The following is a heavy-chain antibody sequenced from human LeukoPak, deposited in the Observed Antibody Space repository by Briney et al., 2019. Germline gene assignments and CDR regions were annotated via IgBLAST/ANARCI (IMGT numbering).Heavy chain of an antibody. J-gene: IGHJ4*02. V-gene: IGHV2-5*02. Sequence: SGPTLVKPTQTLTLTCTFSGFSINTSGVSVGWIRQPPGKALEWLASIYWDDGEWFSPSLKTRTTVTKIPSKNQVVLTLTNMDPVDTATYYCAHSVSMYFGSWGQGNLVSVSS. CDR1: GFSINTSGVS. CDR2: IYWDDGE. CDR3: AHSVSMYFGS. D-gene: IGHD3-16*01.